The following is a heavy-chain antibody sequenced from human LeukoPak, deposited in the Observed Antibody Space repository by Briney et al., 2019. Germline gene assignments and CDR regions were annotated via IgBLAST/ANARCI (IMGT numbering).Heavy chain of an antibody. D-gene: IGHD3-16*01. Sequence: SETLSLTCTVSGVSISSYYWSWIRQPAGKGLEWIGRIYTSGITNYNPSLKSRVTMSVDTSKNQCTLKLSSVTAADTAVYYCARVGDYALKDWGQGTLVTVSS. V-gene: IGHV4-4*07. CDR1: GVSISSYY. CDR2: IYTSGIT. J-gene: IGHJ4*02. CDR3: ARVGDYALKD.